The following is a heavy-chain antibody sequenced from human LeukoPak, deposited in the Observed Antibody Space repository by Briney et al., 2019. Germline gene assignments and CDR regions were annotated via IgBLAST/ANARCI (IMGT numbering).Heavy chain of an antibody. V-gene: IGHV3-53*01. CDR3: ARDRYYDSSGYYRFDY. CDR2: IYSGGST. J-gene: IGHJ4*02. D-gene: IGHD3-22*01. Sequence: PGGSLRLSCAASGFTVSSNYMSWVRQAPGKGLEWVSVIYSGGSTYYADSVKGRFTISRDNSKNTLYLQMNSLRAEDTAVYYCARDRYYDSSGYYRFDYWGQGTLVTVSS. CDR1: GFTVSSNY.